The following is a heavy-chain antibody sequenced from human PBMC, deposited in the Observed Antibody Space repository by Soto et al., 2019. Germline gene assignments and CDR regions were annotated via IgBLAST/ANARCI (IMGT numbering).Heavy chain of an antibody. Sequence: ETLSLTCTASGFSFSNYNMNWVRQAPGKGLEWVSYITDSSDTVHYADSVRGRFTISRDNAESSLYLQMNSLRDEDTAVYFCARDFGHGYYLDYWGRGTLVTVSS. CDR2: ITDSSDTV. CDR3: ARDFGHGYYLDY. CDR1: GFSFSNYN. D-gene: IGHD3-3*01. J-gene: IGHJ4*02. V-gene: IGHV3-48*02.